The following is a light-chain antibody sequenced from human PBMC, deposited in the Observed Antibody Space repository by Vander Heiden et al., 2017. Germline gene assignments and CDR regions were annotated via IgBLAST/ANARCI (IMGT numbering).Light chain of an antibody. CDR2: QDS. CDR3: QAWDSREEVV. CDR1: KLEDKY. V-gene: IGLV3-1*01. J-gene: IGLJ2*01. Sequence: SYELTQPPSVSVSPGQTASITCAGDKLEDKYACWYQQKPGQSPVRVIYQDSKRPSGIPERFSGSNSGNTDTLTISGTQAMDEADYYCQAWDSREEVVFGGGTKLTVL.